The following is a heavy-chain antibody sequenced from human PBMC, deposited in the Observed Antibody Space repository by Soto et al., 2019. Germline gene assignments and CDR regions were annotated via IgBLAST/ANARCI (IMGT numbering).Heavy chain of an antibody. CDR2: IYYSGST. J-gene: IGHJ4*02. D-gene: IGHD2-8*01. CDR3: ARMYATSPEFDS. CDR1: GGSISTTSYY. V-gene: IGHV4-39*01. Sequence: ETLSLTGTVSGGSISTTSYYWGWIRQPPGKGLEWIGNIYYSGSTYYNPSLQSRVTISVDTSKNQFSLKLTSVTAADTALYYCARMYATSPEFDSWGQGTLVTVSS.